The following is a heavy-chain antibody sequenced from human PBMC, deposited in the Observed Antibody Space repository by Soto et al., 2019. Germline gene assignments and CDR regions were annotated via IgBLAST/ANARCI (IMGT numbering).Heavy chain of an antibody. Sequence: EVPLLESGGGLVQPGGSLRLSCAASGFTFSSYAMSWVRQAPGKGLEWVSAISGSGGSTYYADSVKGRFTSSRDNSKNTLYLQMNSLRAEDTAVYYCATRSSGWFFDYWGQGTLVTVSS. V-gene: IGHV3-23*01. J-gene: IGHJ4*02. CDR3: ATRSSGWFFDY. CDR2: ISGSGGST. CDR1: GFTFSSYA. D-gene: IGHD6-19*01.